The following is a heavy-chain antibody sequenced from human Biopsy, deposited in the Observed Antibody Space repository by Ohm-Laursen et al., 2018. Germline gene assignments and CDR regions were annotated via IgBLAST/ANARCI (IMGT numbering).Heavy chain of an antibody. CDR1: GGSISNNNYY. Sequence: SETLSLTCTVSGGSISNNNYYWGWIRQPPGKGLEWIGSIFYRGSTHYKPSLKSRVNISVDTPKNQFSQKLNSVTAADTAVYYCARDYDTSGYYYVSWGQGTLVTVSS. D-gene: IGHD3-22*01. V-gene: IGHV4-39*01. CDR2: IFYRGST. CDR3: ARDYDTSGYYYVS. J-gene: IGHJ5*02.